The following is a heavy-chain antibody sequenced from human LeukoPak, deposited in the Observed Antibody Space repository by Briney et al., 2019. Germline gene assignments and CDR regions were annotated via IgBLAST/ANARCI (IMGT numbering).Heavy chain of an antibody. CDR2: ISYDGSNK. CDR3: ARDSSSWYLDY. CDR1: GFTFSSYA. D-gene: IGHD6-13*01. Sequence: GGSLRLSYAASGFTFSSYAMHWVRQAPGKGLEWVAVISYDGSNKYYADSVKGRFTISRDNSKNTLYLQMNSLRAEDTAVYYCARDSSSWYLDYWGQGTLVTVSS. V-gene: IGHV3-30-3*01. J-gene: IGHJ4*02.